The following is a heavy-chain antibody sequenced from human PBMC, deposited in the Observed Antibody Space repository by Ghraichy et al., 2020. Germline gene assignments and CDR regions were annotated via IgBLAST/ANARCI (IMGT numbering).Heavy chain of an antibody. D-gene: IGHD3-10*01. CDR1: GGTFSSYA. J-gene: IGHJ6*02. Sequence: SVKVSCKASGGTFSSYAISWVRQAPGQGLEWMGRIIPILGIANYAQKFQGRVTITADKSTSTAYMELSSLRSEDTAVYYCARDLGYYGSGSLLSRYYYYYYGMDVWGQVTTFTVSS. CDR2: IIPILGIA. V-gene: IGHV1-69*04. CDR3: ARDLGYYGSGSLLSRYYYYYYGMDV.